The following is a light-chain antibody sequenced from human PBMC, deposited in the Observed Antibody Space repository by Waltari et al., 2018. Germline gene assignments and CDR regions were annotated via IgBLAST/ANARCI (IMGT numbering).Light chain of an antibody. CDR3: CSSAGSHTLV. Sequence: QSALTQPPSVSGSPGQSVTISCTATASDAGVYDSVYWYQQHPGNAPKLVIYDVTKRPSWVSARLSASKSGYTASLTISGLRPDDEADYYCCSSAGSHTLVFGTGTKVTVL. CDR1: ASDAGVYDS. CDR2: DVT. V-gene: IGLV2-11*01. J-gene: IGLJ1*01.